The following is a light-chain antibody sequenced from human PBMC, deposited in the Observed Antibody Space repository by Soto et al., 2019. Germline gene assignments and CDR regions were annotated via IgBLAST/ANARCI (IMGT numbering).Light chain of an antibody. J-gene: IGKJ2*01. CDR2: AAS. CDR3: QQSYSIFMYT. CDR1: QSISSY. Sequence: DIQMTQSPSSLSASVGDRVTITCRASQSISSYLNWYQQKPGKAPKLLIYAASSLQSGVPSRFSGSGSGTDFSLTISSLQPEDFATYYCQQSYSIFMYTFXQGTKVDIK. V-gene: IGKV1-39*01.